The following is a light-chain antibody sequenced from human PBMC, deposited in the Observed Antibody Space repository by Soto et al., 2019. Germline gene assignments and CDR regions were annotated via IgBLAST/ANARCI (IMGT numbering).Light chain of an antibody. Sequence: IQMTQSPSTLSASVGDRVAITCRASQSIGIWLAWYQKKPGKAPRFLIYKASTLQTGVPSRFSGSGSGTEFTLTISSLQPDDFGTYYCQQYNDYSWTFGQGTKVEIK. V-gene: IGKV1-5*03. J-gene: IGKJ1*01. CDR1: QSIGIW. CDR3: QQYNDYSWT. CDR2: KAS.